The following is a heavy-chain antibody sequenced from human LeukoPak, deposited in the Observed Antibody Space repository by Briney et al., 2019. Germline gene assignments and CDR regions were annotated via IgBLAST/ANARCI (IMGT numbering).Heavy chain of an antibody. Sequence: GGSLRLSCAASGFTFSSYAMSWVRQAPGKGLEWVSAISGSGGSTYYADSVKGRFTISRDNSKNTLYLQMNSLKAEDTAVYYCAKGDYDFWGGYPDYYYYYGMDVWGQGITVTVSS. CDR2: ISGSGGST. J-gene: IGHJ6*02. D-gene: IGHD3-3*01. V-gene: IGHV3-23*01. CDR1: GFTFSSYA. CDR3: AKGDYDFWGGYPDYYYYYGMDV.